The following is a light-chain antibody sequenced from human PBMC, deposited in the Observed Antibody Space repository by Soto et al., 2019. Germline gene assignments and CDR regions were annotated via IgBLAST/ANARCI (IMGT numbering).Light chain of an antibody. CDR1: QSISSW. J-gene: IGKJ1*01. CDR2: DAS. Sequence: DIQMTQSPSTLSASVGDRVTITCRASQSISSWLAWYQQKPGKAPKLLIYDASSLESGVPSRFSGSGSWTEFTLTISSLPPDDFATYYCQQYNILWTFVQGTKVEIK. V-gene: IGKV1-5*01. CDR3: QQYNILWT.